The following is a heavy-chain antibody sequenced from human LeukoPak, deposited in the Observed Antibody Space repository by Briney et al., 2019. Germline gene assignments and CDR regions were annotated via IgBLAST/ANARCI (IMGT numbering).Heavy chain of an antibody. CDR2: IIPIFGTA. CDR1: GGTFSSYA. CDR3: ASSISYGQSLYYYYYMDV. D-gene: IGHD5-18*01. Sequence: GASVKVSCKASGGTFSSYAISWVRQAPGQGLELMGGIIPIFGTANYAQKFQGRVTITTDESTSTAYMELSSLRSEDTAVYYCASSISYGQSLYYYYYMDVWGKGTTVTVSS. V-gene: IGHV1-69*05. J-gene: IGHJ6*03.